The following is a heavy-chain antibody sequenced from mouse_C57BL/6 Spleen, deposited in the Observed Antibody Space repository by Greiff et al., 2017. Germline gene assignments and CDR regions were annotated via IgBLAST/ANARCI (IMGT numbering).Heavy chain of an antibody. CDR2: ISDGGSYT. V-gene: IGHV5-4*01. CDR3: ARGDITTVPWFAY. J-gene: IGHJ3*01. Sequence: EVQLVESGGGLVKPGGSLKLSCAASGFTFSSYAMSWVRQTPEKRLEWVATISDGGSYTYYPDNVKGRFTISRDNAKNNLYLQMSHLKSEDTAMYYCARGDITTVPWFAYWGQGTLVTVSA. CDR1: GFTFSSYA. D-gene: IGHD1-1*01.